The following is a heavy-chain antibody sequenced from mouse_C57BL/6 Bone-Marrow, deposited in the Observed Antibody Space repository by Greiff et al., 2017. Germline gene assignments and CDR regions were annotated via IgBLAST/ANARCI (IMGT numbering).Heavy chain of an antibody. CDR3: VREPSYYYGSSFYWYFDV. J-gene: IGHJ1*03. V-gene: IGHV10-3*01. CDR1: GFTFNTYA. CDR2: IRSKSSNYAT. Sequence: DVKLVESGGGLVQPKGSLKLSCAASGFTFNTYAMHWVRQAPGKGLEWVARIRSKSSNYATYYADSVKDRFTISRDDSQSMLYLQMNNLKTEDTAMYYCVREPSYYYGSSFYWYFDVWGTGTTVTVSS. D-gene: IGHD1-1*01.